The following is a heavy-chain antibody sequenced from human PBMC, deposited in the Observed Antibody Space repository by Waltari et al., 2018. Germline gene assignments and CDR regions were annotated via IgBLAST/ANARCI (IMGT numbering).Heavy chain of an antibody. CDR3: ATPYLLYACDM. CDR1: GFTFSNYA. Sequence: EVQLLESGGGLVQPGGSLRLSCAASGFTFSNYAMSWVRQAPGKGLEWVSGISGSGGSRYYAGFVQGRYTISRDNSKNRLYLQMNSLRAEDTAVYFCATPYLLYACDMWGQGTVVIVSS. D-gene: IGHD2-15*01. J-gene: IGHJ3*02. V-gene: IGHV3-23*01. CDR2: ISGSGGSR.